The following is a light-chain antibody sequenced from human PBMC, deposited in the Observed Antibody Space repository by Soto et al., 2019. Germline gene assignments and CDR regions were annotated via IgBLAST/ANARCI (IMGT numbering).Light chain of an antibody. CDR2: AAS. CDR1: QTIITY. Sequence: DIQMTQSPSSLSASVGDRVTITCRASQTIITYLNWYQQKPGKAPKLLIYAASSLQSGVPSRFSGSGSGTDFILTISSLQPEDFATYYCQQSYSTHSITFGQGSRLELK. J-gene: IGKJ5*01. V-gene: IGKV1-39*01. CDR3: QQSYSTHSIT.